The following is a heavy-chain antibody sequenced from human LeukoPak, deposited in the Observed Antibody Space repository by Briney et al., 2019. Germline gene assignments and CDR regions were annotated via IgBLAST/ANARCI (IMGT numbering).Heavy chain of an antibody. CDR1: GFTFDDYA. CDR3: AKVACSSTSCYRLGDAFDI. D-gene: IGHD2-2*02. V-gene: IGHV3-9*01. CDR2: ISWNSGSI. J-gene: IGHJ3*02. Sequence: GGSLGLSCAASGFTFDDYAMHWVRQAPGKGLEWVSGISWNSGSIGYADSVKGRFTISRDNAKNSLYLQMNSLRAEDTALYYCAKVACSSTSCYRLGDAFDIWGQGTMVTVSS.